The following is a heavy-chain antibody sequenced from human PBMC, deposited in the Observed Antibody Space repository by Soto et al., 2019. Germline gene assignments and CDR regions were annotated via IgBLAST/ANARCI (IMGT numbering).Heavy chain of an antibody. CDR1: GFTFSSYA. Sequence: QVQLVESGGGVVQPGRSLRLSCAASGFTFSSYAMHWVRQAPGKGLEWVAVISYDGSNKYYADSVKGRFTISRDNSKNTLYLQMNRLRAEDRAVYYCARGRKSVVVPAAMANYGMDVWGQGTTVTVSS. V-gene: IGHV3-30-3*01. D-gene: IGHD2-2*01. J-gene: IGHJ6*02. CDR3: ARGRKSVVVPAAMANYGMDV. CDR2: ISYDGSNK.